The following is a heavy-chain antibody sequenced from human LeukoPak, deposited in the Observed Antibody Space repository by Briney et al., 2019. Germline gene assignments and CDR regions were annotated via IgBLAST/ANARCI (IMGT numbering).Heavy chain of an antibody. Sequence: SETLSLTCTVSGGSISSYYWSWIRQPPGKGLEWIGYIKYSGSTNYNPSLKSRVTTSVDTSKNQVSLKLSSVTAADTAVYYCARGANSNHPGLDNWGQGTLVTVSS. CDR1: GGSISSYY. V-gene: IGHV4-59*01. D-gene: IGHD4-11*01. CDR3: ARGANSNHPGLDN. J-gene: IGHJ4*02. CDR2: IKYSGST.